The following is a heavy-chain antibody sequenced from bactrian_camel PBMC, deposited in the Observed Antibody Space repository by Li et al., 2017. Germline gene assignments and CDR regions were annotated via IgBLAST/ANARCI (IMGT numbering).Heavy chain of an antibody. CDR1: GFTDRDRN. J-gene: IGHJ6*01. D-gene: IGHD2*01. CDR2: IRTDGSN. V-gene: IGHV3S10*01. CDR3: AADLAWGCVGAWYRSDFPY. Sequence: VQPVESGGGSVEIGGSLKLSCTMSGFTDRDRNVEWLRQAPGKGLEWVSSIRTDGSNYYTDSVKGRFTISRDNAKNTVYLQMNSLKSEDTAMYCCAADLAWGCVGAWYRSDFPYRGQGTQVTVS.